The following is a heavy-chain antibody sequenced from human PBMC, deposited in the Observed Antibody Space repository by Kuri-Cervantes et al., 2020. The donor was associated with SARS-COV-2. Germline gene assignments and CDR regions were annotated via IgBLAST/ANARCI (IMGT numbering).Heavy chain of an antibody. V-gene: IGHV3-21*01. CDR3: ARVHSYGPQDYYYYGMDV. D-gene: IGHD5-18*01. CDR2: ISSSSSYI. J-gene: IGHJ6*02. CDR1: GFTVSSNY. Sequence: GESLKISCAASGFTVSSNYMSWVRQAPVKGLEWVSSISSSSSYIYYADSVKGRFTISRDNAKNSLYLQMNSLRAEDTAVYYCARVHSYGPQDYYYYGMDVWGQGTTVTVSS.